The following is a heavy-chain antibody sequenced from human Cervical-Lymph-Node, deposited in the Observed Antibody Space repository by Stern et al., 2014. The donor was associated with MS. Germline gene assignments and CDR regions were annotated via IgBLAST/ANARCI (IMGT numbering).Heavy chain of an antibody. CDR3: AKVVGITGNFFDY. V-gene: IGHV3-23*04. J-gene: IGHJ4*02. D-gene: IGHD3-22*01. CDR2: ISGSGGST. CDR1: GFTFSNYA. Sequence: EVQLVESGGGLVQPGGSLRLSCAASGFTFSNYAMSWVRQAPGKGLEWVSAISGSGGSTYDADSVKGRFTISRDKSKNTLHLQMNSLRAEDTAVYYCAKVVGITGNFFDYWGQGTLVTVSS.